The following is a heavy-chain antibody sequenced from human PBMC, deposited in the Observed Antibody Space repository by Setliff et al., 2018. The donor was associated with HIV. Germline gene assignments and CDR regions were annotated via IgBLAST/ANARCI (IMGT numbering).Heavy chain of an antibody. CDR1: GGVSGGDMGVHD. CDR2: IYYSGTT. V-gene: IGHV4-39*01. D-gene: IGHD2-21*02. CDR3: ARHGGRDQINWFDP. Sequence: SETLSLTCSVSGGVSGGDMGVHDWSWIRQPPGKGLEWIGSIYYSGTTFYNPSLKSRVFISIDASKNQFSLRLSSLTAADTALYYCARHGGRDQINWFDPWGQGTLVTVSS. J-gene: IGHJ5*02.